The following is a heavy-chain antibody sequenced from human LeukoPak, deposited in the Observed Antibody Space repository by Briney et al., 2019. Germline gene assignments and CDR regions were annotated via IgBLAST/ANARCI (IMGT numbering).Heavy chain of an antibody. V-gene: IGHV4-59*01. J-gene: IGHJ4*01. Sequence: SETLSLTCTVSGGSISSSYWSWIRQPPGKGLEWIGYISDSGSTNYNPSLKSRVTISVDTSKNQLFLKLRSVTTADTAVYYCARRNSGWYYFDYWGQGTLVTVSS. CDR3: ARRNSGWYYFDY. CDR1: GGSISSSY. CDR2: ISDSGST. D-gene: IGHD6-19*01.